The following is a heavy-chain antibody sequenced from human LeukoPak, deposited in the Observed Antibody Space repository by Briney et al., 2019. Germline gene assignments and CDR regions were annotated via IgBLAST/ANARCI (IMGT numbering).Heavy chain of an antibody. CDR3: ARLPYYYDSSGRYGDY. CDR1: GGSISSSSYY. D-gene: IGHD3-22*01. CDR2: IYYSGST. J-gene: IGHJ4*02. Sequence: SETQSLTCTVSGGSISSSSYYWGWIRQPPGKGLEWIGSIYYSGSTYYDPSLKSRVTISVDTSKNQFSLKLSSVTAADTAVYYCARLPYYYDSSGRYGDYWGQGTLVTISS. V-gene: IGHV4-39*01.